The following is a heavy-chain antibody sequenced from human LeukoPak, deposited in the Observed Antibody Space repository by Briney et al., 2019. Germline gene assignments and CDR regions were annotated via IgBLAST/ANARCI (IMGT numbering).Heavy chain of an antibody. CDR2: INSDGSST. CDR3: ARGRPSTVTLDY. CDR1: GFTFSSYW. J-gene: IGHJ4*02. V-gene: IGHV3-74*01. D-gene: IGHD4-17*01. Sequence: PGGSLRLSCAASGFTFSSYWMHWVRQAPGKGLVWVSRINSDGSSTNYADSVKGRFTISRDNAKNTLYLQMNSLRAEDTAVYYCARGRPSTVTLDYWGQGTLVTVSS.